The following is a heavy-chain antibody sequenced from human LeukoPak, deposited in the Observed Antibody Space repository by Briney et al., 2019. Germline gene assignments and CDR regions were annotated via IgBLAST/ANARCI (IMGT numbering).Heavy chain of an antibody. Sequence: GASVKVSCKASGYTFSSYGISWVRQAPGQGLEWMGWISAYNGNTNYEQKLQGRVTKTTDRSTSTAYMELRGLRSDDTAVYYCARDGQDALDIWGQGTMVTVSS. CDR2: ISAYNGNT. CDR1: GYTFSSYG. V-gene: IGHV1-18*01. J-gene: IGHJ3*02. CDR3: ARDGQDALDI.